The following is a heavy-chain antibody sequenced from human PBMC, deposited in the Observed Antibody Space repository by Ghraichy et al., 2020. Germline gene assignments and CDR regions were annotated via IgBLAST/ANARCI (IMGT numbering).Heavy chain of an antibody. CDR2: IYYDGNNK. CDR1: GFTFSSYG. V-gene: IGHV3-33*01. CDR3: ARDRGQYGSGLMGV. Sequence: GGSLRLSCAASGFTFSSYGMHWVRQAPGKGLEWVALIYYDGNNKYYADSVKGRFTISRDNSKNTLYLQMNSRRAEDTAVYYCARDRGQYGSGLMGVWGQGTTVTVSS. D-gene: IGHD3-10*01. J-gene: IGHJ6*02.